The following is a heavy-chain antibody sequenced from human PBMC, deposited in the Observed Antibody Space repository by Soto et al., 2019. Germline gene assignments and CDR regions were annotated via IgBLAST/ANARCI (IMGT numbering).Heavy chain of an antibody. CDR1: GGSISSGDYY. J-gene: IGHJ6*02. D-gene: IGHD1-26*01. CDR3: ARDRVGATWDYYYYGMDV. CDR2: IYYSGST. V-gene: IGHV4-30-4*01. Sequence: SETLSLTCTVSGGSISSGDYYWSWIRQPPGQGLEWIGYIYYSGSTYYNPSLKSRVTISVDTSKNQFSLKLSSVTAADTAVYYCARDRVGATWDYYYYGMDVWGQGTTVTVSS.